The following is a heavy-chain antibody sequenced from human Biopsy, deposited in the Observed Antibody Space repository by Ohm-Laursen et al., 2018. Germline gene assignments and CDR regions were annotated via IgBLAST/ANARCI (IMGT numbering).Heavy chain of an antibody. V-gene: IGHV1-18*01. Sequence: ASVKVSCKASGYTFISYGISWVRQAPGQGLEWMGWINPCNDDTHYAQKVQGRVTMTRDTSKSTVYMELSSLRSADTAVYFCARNTGWYGDLYYFDYWGQGTLVTVSS. CDR3: ARNTGWYGDLYYFDY. CDR2: INPCNDDT. CDR1: GYTFISYG. D-gene: IGHD6-19*01. J-gene: IGHJ4*02.